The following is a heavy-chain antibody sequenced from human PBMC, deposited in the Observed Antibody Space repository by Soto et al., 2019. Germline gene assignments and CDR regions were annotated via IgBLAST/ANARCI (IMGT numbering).Heavy chain of an antibody. CDR1: GFTFSSYA. V-gene: IGHV3-23*01. J-gene: IGHJ4*02. CDR2: ISGSGGST. D-gene: IGHD3-9*01. Sequence: GGSLRLSCAASGFTFSSYAMSWVRQAPGKGLEWVSAISGSGGSTYYADSVKGRFTISRDNSKNTLYLQMNSLRAEDTAVYYCAKDYSVRYFDWLTPTEYYFDYWGQGTLVTVSS. CDR3: AKDYSVRYFDWLTPTEYYFDY.